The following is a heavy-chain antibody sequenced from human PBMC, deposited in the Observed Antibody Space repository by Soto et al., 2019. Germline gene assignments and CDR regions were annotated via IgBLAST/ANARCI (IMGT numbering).Heavy chain of an antibody. CDR3: ARGDEQYQLILTGVYFDY. V-gene: IGHV1-2*04. CDR1: GYTFTGYY. CDR2: INPKSGGT. J-gene: IGHJ4*02. Sequence: ASVKVSCKAAGYTFTGYYMHWVRQAPGQGLEWMGWINPKSGGTHYAQKFKGWVTMTRDTSISTAYMELSRLRSDDTAEYYCARGDEQYQLILTGVYFDYWGRGTQVTVAS. D-gene: IGHD2-2*01.